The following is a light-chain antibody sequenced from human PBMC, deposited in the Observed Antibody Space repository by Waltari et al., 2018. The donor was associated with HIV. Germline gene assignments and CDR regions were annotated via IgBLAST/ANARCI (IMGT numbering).Light chain of an antibody. CDR2: EVS. J-gene: IGLJ2*01. CDR1: SRDVGGYNL. CDR3: CAYAGSTTYVS. V-gene: IGLV2-23*02. Sequence: QSALTQPASVSGSPGQAITISCTGTSRDVGGYNLVSWYQQHPGKAPKLMIYEVSKRPSGVFNRCSGSKSGNTASLTISGLQAEDEADYYCCAYAGSTTYVSFGGGTKLTVL.